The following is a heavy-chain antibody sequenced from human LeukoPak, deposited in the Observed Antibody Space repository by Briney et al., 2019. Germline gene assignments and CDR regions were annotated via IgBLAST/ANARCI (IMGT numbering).Heavy chain of an antibody. Sequence: EASVKVSCKASGYTFISYGISWVRQAPGQGLEWMGRIIPILGIANYAQKFQGRVTITADKSTSTAYMELSSLRSEDTAVYYCAREKDSSGYYYLNWGQGTLVTVSS. D-gene: IGHD3-22*01. V-gene: IGHV1-69*04. CDR2: IIPILGIA. CDR1: GYTFISYG. J-gene: IGHJ4*02. CDR3: AREKDSSGYYYLN.